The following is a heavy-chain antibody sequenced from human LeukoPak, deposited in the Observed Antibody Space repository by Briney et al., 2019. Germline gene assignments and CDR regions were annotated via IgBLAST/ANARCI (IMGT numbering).Heavy chain of an antibody. CDR2: IDGSGDTI. J-gene: IGHJ4*02. V-gene: IGHV3-48*01. CDR1: GFTFNSYS. CDR3: ARVWGDYSNADY. Sequence: GGSLRLSCAASGFTFNSYSMIGVRQAPGKGLECISYIDGSGDTIHYADSVKGRFTFSRDNAKNSLYLQMNSLRAEDTAVYYCARVWGDYSNADYWGQGTLVTVSS. D-gene: IGHD4-11*01.